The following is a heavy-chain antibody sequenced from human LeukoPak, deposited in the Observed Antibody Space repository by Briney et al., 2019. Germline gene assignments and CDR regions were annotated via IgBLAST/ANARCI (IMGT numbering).Heavy chain of an antibody. CDR1: GSTFSSYW. V-gene: IGHV3-74*01. D-gene: IGHD2-2*01. CDR3: ARGQPTIMDV. J-gene: IGHJ6*02. CDR2: ITSDGRST. Sequence: GGSLRLSCAGSGSTFSSYWMHWVRQVPGKGLVWVSRITSDGRSTSYADSVKGRFTTSRDNAKNTLYLQMNSLRAEDTAVYYCARGQPTIMDVWGQGTTVTVS.